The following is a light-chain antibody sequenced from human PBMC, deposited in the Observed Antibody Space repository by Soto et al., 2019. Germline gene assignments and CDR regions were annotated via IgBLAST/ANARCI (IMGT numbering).Light chain of an antibody. CDR3: QQYNNAWT. J-gene: IGKJ1*01. V-gene: IGKV3-15*01. Sequence: EIVMTQSPATLSVSPGERATLSCRASQSVSSNLAWYQQKPGQAPRLLIYVASTRATGISARFSGSGSGTVFLLTISSLQSEFLAVYYCQQYNNAWTFGQGTKVEIK. CDR1: QSVSSN. CDR2: VAS.